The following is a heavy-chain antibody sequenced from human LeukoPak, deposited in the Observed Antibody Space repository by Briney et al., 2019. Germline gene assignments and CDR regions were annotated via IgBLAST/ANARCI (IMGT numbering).Heavy chain of an antibody. CDR3: AWGDTSLAFDI. Sequence: GASVKVSCKASGGTFSSYAISWVRQAPGQGLEWMGGIIPIFGTANYAQKFQGRVTITTDESTSTAYMELSSLRSEDTAVYYCAWGDTSLAFDIWGQGTMVTVSS. V-gene: IGHV1-69*05. D-gene: IGHD2-2*01. CDR2: IIPIFGTA. J-gene: IGHJ3*02. CDR1: GGTFSSYA.